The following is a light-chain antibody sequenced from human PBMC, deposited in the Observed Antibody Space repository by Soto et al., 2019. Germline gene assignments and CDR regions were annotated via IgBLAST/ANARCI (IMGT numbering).Light chain of an antibody. CDR3: SSYTTATTYV. Sequence: QSVLTQPASVSGSPGQSITLSCTGTNSDVGAYNYDSWYQQYPGEAPKVIIYDVSHRPAGVSNRFSGSKSGNTASLTISGLQTQDEAGYFCSSYTTATTYVFGTGTKVTVL. CDR2: DVS. V-gene: IGLV2-14*01. CDR1: NSDVGAYNY. J-gene: IGLJ1*01.